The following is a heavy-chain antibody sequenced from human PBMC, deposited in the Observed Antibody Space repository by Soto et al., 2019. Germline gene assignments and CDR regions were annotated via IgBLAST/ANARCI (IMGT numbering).Heavy chain of an antibody. V-gene: IGHV5-51*01. CDR1: GYSFTSYW. Sequence: GESLKISCKGSGYSFTSYWIGWVRQMPGKGLEWMGIIYPGDSDTRYSPSFQGQVTISADKSISTAYLQLSSLKASDTAMYYCARSYCSSTSCPTPYYYYYMDVWGKGTTVTVSS. D-gene: IGHD2-2*01. CDR2: IYPGDSDT. CDR3: ARSYCSSTSCPTPYYYYYMDV. J-gene: IGHJ6*03.